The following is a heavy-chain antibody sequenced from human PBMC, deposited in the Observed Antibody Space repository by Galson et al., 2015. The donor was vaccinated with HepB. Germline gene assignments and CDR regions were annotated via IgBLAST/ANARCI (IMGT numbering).Heavy chain of an antibody. Sequence: TLSLPCPVSGGSISSGGYYWSWIRPHPGKGLEWIGYIYYSGSTYYNPSLKSRVTISVDTSKNQFSLKLSSVTAADTAVYYCARDIGDYYGSGSYDWFDPWGQGTLVTVSS. CDR1: GGSISSGGYY. D-gene: IGHD3-10*01. CDR3: ARDIGDYYGSGSYDWFDP. CDR2: IYYSGST. V-gene: IGHV4-31*03. J-gene: IGHJ5*02.